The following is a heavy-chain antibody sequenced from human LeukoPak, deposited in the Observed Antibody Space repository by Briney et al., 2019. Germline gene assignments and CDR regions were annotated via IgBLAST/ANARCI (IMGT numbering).Heavy chain of an antibody. CDR1: GVTFSSYW. J-gene: IGHJ6*04. D-gene: IGHD3-3*01. CDR2: INTDGSST. CDR3: ARAYVLRFLEWSPMGDV. Sequence: GGSLRLSCAASGVTFSSYWMHWGRQAPGKGLVWVSRINTDGSSTSYADSVKGRFTISRDNAKNTLYLQMNSLRAEDTAVYYCARAYVLRFLEWSPMGDVWGKGPTVTVSS. V-gene: IGHV3-74*01.